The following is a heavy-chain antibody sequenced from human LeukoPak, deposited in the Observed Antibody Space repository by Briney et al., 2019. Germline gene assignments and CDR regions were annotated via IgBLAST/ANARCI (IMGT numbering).Heavy chain of an antibody. CDR1: GGTFSSYA. D-gene: IGHD3-22*01. CDR2: IIPIFGTA. V-gene: IGHV1-69*05. CDR3: AAPDSSGYYRATDDAFDI. Sequence: GASVKVSCKASGGTFSSYAISWVRQAPGQGLEWMGGIIPIFGTANYAQKFQGRVTITTDESTSTAYMELSSLRSEDTAVYYCAAPDSSGYYRATDDAFDIWGQGTMVTVSS. J-gene: IGHJ3*02.